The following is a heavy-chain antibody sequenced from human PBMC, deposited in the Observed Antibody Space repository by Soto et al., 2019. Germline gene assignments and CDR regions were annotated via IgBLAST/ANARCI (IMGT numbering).Heavy chain of an antibody. J-gene: IGHJ6*02. Sequence: GGSLRLSCAASGFPSDDYAMHWVRQAPGKGLEWVSGISWSSGATAYADSVKGRFTISRDNAKKALYLQMNSLRPEDTGLYYCVKDSDSYAMDVWGQGTTVTVSS. V-gene: IGHV3-9*02. CDR1: GFPSDDYA. CDR3: VKDSDSYAMDV. CDR2: ISWSSGAT.